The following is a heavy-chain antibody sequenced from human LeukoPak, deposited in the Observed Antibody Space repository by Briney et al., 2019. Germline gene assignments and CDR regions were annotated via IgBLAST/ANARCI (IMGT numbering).Heavy chain of an antibody. Sequence: ASVTVSCKASGYTFTSYGISWGRQPPGQGLEWMGWISAYNGNTNYAQKLQGRVTMTTDTSTSTAYMELRSLRSDDTAVYYCARGGPLEATTPFDYWGQGTLVTVSS. CDR1: GYTFTSYG. CDR3: ARGGPLEATTPFDY. V-gene: IGHV1-18*01. CDR2: ISAYNGNT. D-gene: IGHD5-12*01. J-gene: IGHJ4*02.